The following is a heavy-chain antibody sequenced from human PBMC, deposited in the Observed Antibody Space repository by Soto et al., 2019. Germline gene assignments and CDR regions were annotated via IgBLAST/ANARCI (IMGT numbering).Heavy chain of an antibody. J-gene: IGHJ4*02. CDR2: IYYSGST. CDR1: GGTIISGCYY. V-gene: IGHV4-31*03. CDR3: ARVKSGYDYIWGSYRLFDY. Sequence: TLSLTCPVAGGTIISGCYYWSCKHKHPGKGLEWIGYIYYSGSTYYNPSLKSRVTISVDTSKNQFSLKLSSVTAADTAVYYCARVKSGYDYIWGSYRLFDYWGQGTLVTVSS. D-gene: IGHD3-16*02.